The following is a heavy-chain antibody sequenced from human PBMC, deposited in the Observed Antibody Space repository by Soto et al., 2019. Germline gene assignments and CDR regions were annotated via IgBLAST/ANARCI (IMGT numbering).Heavy chain of an antibody. J-gene: IGHJ5*02. CDR2: INSDGSST. V-gene: IGHV3-74*01. D-gene: IGHD2-2*02. CDR3: ARESAPYCTSSTCYRPPFDP. Sequence: HPGGSLRLSCAASGFTFSSYWMHWVRQAPGKGLECVSRINSDGSSTTYADPVKGRFTISRDNAKNTLYLQMNSLRAEDTAVYYCARESAPYCTSSTCYRPPFDPWGQGTLVTVSS. CDR1: GFTFSSYW.